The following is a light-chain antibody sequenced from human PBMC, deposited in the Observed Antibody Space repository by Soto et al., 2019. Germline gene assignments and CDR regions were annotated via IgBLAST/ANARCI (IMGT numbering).Light chain of an antibody. V-gene: IGKV1-39*01. Sequence: ILVTQSPTFLSVSSGDRLTIPRRTRHVSSNYLAWYQQKPGTAPKLLISAASSWQSGVPSRFSGSGSGTDFTLAISSLEPEDFATYYCQQNGRTPRTFGQGTKVDIK. CDR2: AAS. J-gene: IGKJ1*01. CDR1: HVSSNY. CDR3: QQNGRTPRT.